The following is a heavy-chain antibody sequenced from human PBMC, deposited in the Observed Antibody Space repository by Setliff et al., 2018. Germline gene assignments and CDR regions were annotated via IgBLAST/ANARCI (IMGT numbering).Heavy chain of an antibody. CDR3: AKRPEHVDMYFDY. V-gene: IGHV3-23*01. J-gene: IGHJ4*02. CDR1: GFTFNNCA. Sequence: GGSLSLSCAASGFTFNNCAMSWVRQAPGKGLEWVSTISVNGDGTYYADSVKGRFTISRDNSQNTLSLQVNSLRAEDTAVYYCAKRPEHVDMYFDYWGQGALVTVS. CDR2: ISVNGDGT.